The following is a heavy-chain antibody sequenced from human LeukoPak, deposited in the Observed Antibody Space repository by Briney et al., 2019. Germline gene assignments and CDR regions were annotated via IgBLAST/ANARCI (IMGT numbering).Heavy chain of an antibody. Sequence: SETLSLTCTVSGDSIRSSIYYWGWIRQPPGKGLEWIGSIYYSGSTYYNPSLKSRVTISVDTSKNQFSLKLTSVTAADTAFYYCARHRRNSNYLTTVTTIDYWGQGALVTVSS. D-gene: IGHD4-11*01. J-gene: IGHJ4*02. CDR1: GDSIRSSIYY. CDR2: IYYSGST. CDR3: ARHRRNSNYLTTVTTIDY. V-gene: IGHV4-39*01.